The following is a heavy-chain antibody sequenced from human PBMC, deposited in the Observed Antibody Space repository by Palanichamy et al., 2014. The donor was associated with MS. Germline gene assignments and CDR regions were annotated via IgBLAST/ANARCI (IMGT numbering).Heavy chain of an antibody. Sequence: EVQLLESGGGLVQPGGSLRLSCAASGFTFSSYAMSWVRQAPGKGLEWVSVISGSGGTTYYADSVKGRFTVSRDNSKNTLYLQMSSLRTEDMAVYYCAKVVVTTTRYFDYWGQGTLVTVSS. CDR1: GFTFSSYA. J-gene: IGHJ4*02. D-gene: IGHD5-12*01. CDR3: AKVVVTTTRYFDY. CDR2: ISGSGGTT. V-gene: IGHV3-23*01.